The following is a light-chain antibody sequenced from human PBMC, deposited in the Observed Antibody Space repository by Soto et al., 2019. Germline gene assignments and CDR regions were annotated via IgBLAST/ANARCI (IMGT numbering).Light chain of an antibody. Sequence: QSVLTQPRSVSGSPGQSVTISCTGTSSDVGGYNYVSWYQQHPGKAPKLMIYEVSNRPSGVSNRFSGSKSGNTASLTISGLQAEDEADYYCSSYTSSSTLLVFGGGTKVTVL. CDR3: SSYTSSSTLLV. CDR1: SSDVGGYNY. J-gene: IGLJ2*01. V-gene: IGLV2-14*01. CDR2: EVS.